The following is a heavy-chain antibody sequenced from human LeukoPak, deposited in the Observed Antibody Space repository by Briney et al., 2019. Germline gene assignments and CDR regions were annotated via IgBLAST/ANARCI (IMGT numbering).Heavy chain of an antibody. CDR3: ARDGYWCRDY. D-gene: IGHD2-8*02. CDR1: GFTFSNSA. CDR2: LSASGGTT. Sequence: PGGSLRLSCVAYGFTFSNSAMTWVRQAPGKGLEWVSGLSASGGTTFYADSVKGRFTISRDNAQNSLYLQMDSLRVEDTAMYYCARDGYWCRDYWGQGTLVTVSS. J-gene: IGHJ4*02. V-gene: IGHV3-23*01.